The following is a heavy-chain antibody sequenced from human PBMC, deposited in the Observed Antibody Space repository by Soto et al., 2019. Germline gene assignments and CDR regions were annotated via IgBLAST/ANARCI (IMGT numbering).Heavy chain of an antibody. V-gene: IGHV1-69*01. J-gene: IGHJ6*02. CDR2: IIPIFGTA. Sequence: QVQLVQSGAEVKKPGSSVKVSCKASGGTFSSYAISWVRQAPGQGLEWMGGIIPIFGTANYARKFQGRVTITADESTSTAYMELSSLRSEDTAVYYCARARRDIVVVPAAIHGYYGMDVWGQGTTVTVSS. D-gene: IGHD2-2*02. CDR1: GGTFSSYA. CDR3: ARARRDIVVVPAAIHGYYGMDV.